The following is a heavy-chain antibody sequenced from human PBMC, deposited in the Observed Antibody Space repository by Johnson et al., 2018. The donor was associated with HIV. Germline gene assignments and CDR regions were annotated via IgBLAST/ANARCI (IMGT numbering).Heavy chain of an antibody. Sequence: VQLVESGGGLVQPGGSLRLSCAVSGFTVINNYMTWVRQAPGKGLEWVSIIYSRDTTYYADSVKGRFSISRDRSKNTLYLQMNSLRDEDTAVYYCAKNFGKILAAGGLEVGDAFDIWGQGTMVTVSS. CDR1: GFTVINNY. V-gene: IGHV3-66*01. CDR3: AKNFGKILAAGGLEVGDAFDI. CDR2: IYSRDTT. D-gene: IGHD6-13*01. J-gene: IGHJ3*02.